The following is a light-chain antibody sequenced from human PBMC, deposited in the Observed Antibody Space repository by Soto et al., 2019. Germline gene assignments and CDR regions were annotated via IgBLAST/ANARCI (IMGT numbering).Light chain of an antibody. CDR3: QHYDHLPIT. J-gene: IGKJ5*01. CDR2: DAS. CDR1: QDITNY. V-gene: IGKV1-33*01. Sequence: IQMTQSPSSLSASVGDRVTITCQASQDITNYLNWYQQKPGRAPRLLLYDASSLKTGVPSRFSGSGSGTDFTLTISSLQPEDVATYYCQHYDHLPITFGQGTRLEIK.